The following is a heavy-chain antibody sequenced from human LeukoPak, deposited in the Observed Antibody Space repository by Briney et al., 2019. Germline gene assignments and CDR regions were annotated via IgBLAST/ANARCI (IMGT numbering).Heavy chain of an antibody. CDR3: AGLAAAGHSDY. V-gene: IGHV3-64D*06. D-gene: IGHD6-13*01. CDR1: EFTFGTYA. J-gene: IGHJ4*02. CDR2: ISSNGRDT. Sequence: GGSLRLSCSASEFTFGTYAMLWVRQAPGKGLEYVSAISSNGRDTYYAASVRGRFSISRVNSNNTLYLQMSSLRPEDTAMYYCAGLAAAGHSDYWGQGSMVAVSS.